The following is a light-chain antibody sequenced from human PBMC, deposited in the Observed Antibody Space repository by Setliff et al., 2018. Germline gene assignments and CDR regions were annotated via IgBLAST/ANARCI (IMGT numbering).Light chain of an antibody. Sequence: QSALTQPASVSGSLGQSITISCTGTSNDVGGYNYVSWYKQRPGEAPQLMIYAVTKRPSGVSNRFSGSKSGKAASLTISGLQAEDEADYYCCSYVRGSAYVFGTGTKVTVL. CDR3: CSYVRGSAYV. CDR1: SNDVGGYNY. V-gene: IGLV2-14*03. CDR2: AVT. J-gene: IGLJ1*01.